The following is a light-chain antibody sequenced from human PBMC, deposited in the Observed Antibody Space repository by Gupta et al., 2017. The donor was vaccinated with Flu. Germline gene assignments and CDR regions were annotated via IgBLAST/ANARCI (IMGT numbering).Light chain of an antibody. V-gene: IGKV1-5*03. CDR3: QQDNSYPWT. CDR1: RSIYKW. J-gene: IGKJ1*01. CDR2: EAS. Sequence: PSTLSASVGDRVIITCRARRSIYKWLAWYQQKPGKAPKLLIYEASSLEGGVSSRFSGSGSGTEFSLTISSLQPDDFATYYCQQDNSYPWTFGQGTKVEIK.